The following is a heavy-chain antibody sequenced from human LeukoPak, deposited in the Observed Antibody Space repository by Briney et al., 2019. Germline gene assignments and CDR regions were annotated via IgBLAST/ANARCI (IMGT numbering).Heavy chain of an antibody. J-gene: IGHJ3*02. Sequence: GGSLRLSCAASGFTFSSYWMHWVRQAPGKGLVWVSRTNSDGSSTSYADSVKGRFTISRDNAKNTLYLQMNSLRAEDTAVYYCASRYSSSWYDAFDIWGQGTMVTVSS. V-gene: IGHV3-74*01. CDR1: GFTFSSYW. CDR2: TNSDGSST. D-gene: IGHD6-13*01. CDR3: ASRYSSSWYDAFDI.